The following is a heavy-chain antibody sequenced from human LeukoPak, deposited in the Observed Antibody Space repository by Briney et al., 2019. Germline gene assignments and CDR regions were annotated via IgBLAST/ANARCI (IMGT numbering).Heavy chain of an antibody. CDR1: GGSINNYY. J-gene: IGHJ6*02. Sequence: PSETLSLTCTVSGGSINNYYWNWIRQPPGKGLEWIGYITGSIYFSGSTKYDPSLESRVTMSVDTSMNQFSLTLSSVTAADTAVYYCARDSRDYGSGSYWDVWGQGTTVTVSS. D-gene: IGHD3-10*01. CDR2: ITGSIYFSGST. V-gene: IGHV4-59*01. CDR3: ARDSRDYGSGSYWDV.